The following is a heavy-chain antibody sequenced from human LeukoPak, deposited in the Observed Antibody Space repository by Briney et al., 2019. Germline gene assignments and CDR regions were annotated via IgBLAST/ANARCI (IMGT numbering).Heavy chain of an antibody. J-gene: IGHJ3*02. CDR2: MNPNSGNT. D-gene: IGHD1-1*01. CDR1: GYTFTSYD. CDR3: ARAVQNWKDGLDI. V-gene: IGHV1-8*01. Sequence: ASVKVSCKASGYTFTSYDINWVRQATGQGLEWMGWMNPNSGNTGYAQKFQGRVNMTRDTSIGSAYMELSSLRSEDTAVYYCARAVQNWKDGLDIWGQGTMVSVHS.